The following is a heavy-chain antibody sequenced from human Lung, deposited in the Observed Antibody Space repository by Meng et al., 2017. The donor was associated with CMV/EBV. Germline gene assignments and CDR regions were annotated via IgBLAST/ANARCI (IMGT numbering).Heavy chain of an antibody. D-gene: IGHD4-23*01. CDR3: AKDADGGKGYYYYGMDV. CDR1: GFTFDDYA. CDR2: ISWDGGST. Sequence: ETLSLXXAASGFTFDDYAMHWVRQAPGKGLEWVSLISWDGGSTYYADSVKGRFTISRDNSKNSLYLQMNSLRAEDTALYYCAKDADGGKGYYYYGMDVWGQGPTVTVSS. J-gene: IGHJ6*02. V-gene: IGHV3-43D*03.